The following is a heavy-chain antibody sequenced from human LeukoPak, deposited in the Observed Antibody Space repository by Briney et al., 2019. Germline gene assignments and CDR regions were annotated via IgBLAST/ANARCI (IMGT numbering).Heavy chain of an antibody. V-gene: IGHV3-23*01. CDR3: AKPGYCSSTSCSCFDY. J-gene: IGHJ4*02. CDR2: ISGSGGST. Sequence: PGGSLRLSCAASGFTFSSYAMSCVRQAPGKGLEWVSAISGSGGSTYYADSVKGRFTISRDNSKNTLYLQMNSLRAEDTAVYYCAKPGYCSSTSCSCFDYWGQGTLVTVSS. CDR1: GFTFSSYA. D-gene: IGHD2-2*01.